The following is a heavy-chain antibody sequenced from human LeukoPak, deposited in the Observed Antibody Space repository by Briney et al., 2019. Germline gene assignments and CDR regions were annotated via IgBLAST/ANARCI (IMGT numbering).Heavy chain of an antibody. CDR3: ARGDYYYGSGSYFFLDY. CDR1: GYTFTSYG. J-gene: IGHJ4*02. CDR2: ISAYNGNT. Sequence: ASVKVSCKASGYTFTSYGISWVRQAPGQGLEWMGWISAYNGNTNYAQKLQGRVTMTRDTSTSTVYMELSSLRSEDTAVYYCARGDYYYGSGSYFFLDYWGQGTLVTVSS. V-gene: IGHV1-18*01. D-gene: IGHD3-10*01.